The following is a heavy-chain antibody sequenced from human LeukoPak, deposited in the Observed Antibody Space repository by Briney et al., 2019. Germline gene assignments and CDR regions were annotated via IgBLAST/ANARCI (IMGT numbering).Heavy chain of an antibody. CDR2: IYYSGST. J-gene: IGHJ4*02. CDR3: ARGLRFLEWLPTHDY. V-gene: IGHV4-39*07. CDR1: GGSISSSSYY. D-gene: IGHD3-3*01. Sequence: PETLSLTCTVSGGSISSSSYYWGWIRQPPGKGLEWIGSIYYSGSTYYNPSLKSRVTISVDTSKNQFSLKLSSVTAADTAVYYCARGLRFLEWLPTHDYWGQGTLVTVSS.